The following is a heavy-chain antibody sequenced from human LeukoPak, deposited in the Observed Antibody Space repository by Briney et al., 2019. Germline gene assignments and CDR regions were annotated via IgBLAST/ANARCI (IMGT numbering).Heavy chain of an antibody. V-gene: IGHV3-23*01. Sequence: GGSLRLSCAASGFTYSSYAMSWLRQAPGKGLEWVSAISGSGGSTYYADSVKGRFTISRDNSKNTLYLQMNSLRAEDTAVYYCAKDGTGDIVVVVAARALAFDIWGQGTMVTVSS. CDR3: AKDGTGDIVVVVAARALAFDI. CDR1: GFTYSSYA. J-gene: IGHJ3*02. D-gene: IGHD2-15*01. CDR2: ISGSGGST.